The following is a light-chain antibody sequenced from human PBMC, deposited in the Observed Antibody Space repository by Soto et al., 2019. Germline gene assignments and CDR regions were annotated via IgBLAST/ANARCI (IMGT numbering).Light chain of an antibody. J-gene: IGKJ1*01. CDR3: QTYNSYSRT. Sequence: DLQMTQSPSTLSSSLGERVTITCRASESISNFLAWYQQKTGKAPNLLIYKASSLESGVPSRFSGSGSGTELNLTISRLQPDDFATYYCQTYNSYSRTCGQGTKVDIK. V-gene: IGKV1-5*03. CDR1: ESISNF. CDR2: KAS.